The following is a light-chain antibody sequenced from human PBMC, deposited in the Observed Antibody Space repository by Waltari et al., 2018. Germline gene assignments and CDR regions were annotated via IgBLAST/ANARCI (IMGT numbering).Light chain of an antibody. CDR2: WAS. CDR3: QQYYSTPIT. V-gene: IGKV4-1*01. Sequence: DIVLTPSPDSLAVALGERAPIHCKSTQSVLYSSNNKNYLAWYQQKPGQPPKLLIYWASTRESGVPDRFSGSGSGTDFTLTISSLQAEDVAVYYCQQYYSTPITFGQGTRLEIK. J-gene: IGKJ5*01. CDR1: QSVLYSSNNKNY.